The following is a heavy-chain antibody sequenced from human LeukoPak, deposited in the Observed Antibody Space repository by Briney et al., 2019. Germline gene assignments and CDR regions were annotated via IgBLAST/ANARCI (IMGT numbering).Heavy chain of an antibody. J-gene: IGHJ2*01. Sequence: GGSLRLSCAASGFTVSSNYMSWVRQARGKGLEWVSVIYSGGSTYYADSVKGRFTISRDNSKNTLYLQMNSLRAEDTAVYYCARDRVGATYWYFDLWGRGTLVTVSS. CDR1: GFTVSSNY. CDR3: ARDRVGATYWYFDL. CDR2: IYSGGST. D-gene: IGHD1-26*01. V-gene: IGHV3-53*01.